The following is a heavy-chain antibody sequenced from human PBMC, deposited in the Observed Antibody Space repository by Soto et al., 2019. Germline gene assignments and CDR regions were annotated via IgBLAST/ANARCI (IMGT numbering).Heavy chain of an antibody. J-gene: IGHJ5*02. Sequence: SETLSLTCTVSGGSISSGGYYWSWIRHHPGKGLEWIGYIYYSGSTYYNPSLKSRVTISVDTSKNQFSLKLSSVTAADTAVYYCAREPHDYGDHLNWFEPWGQGTLVTVSS. CDR3: AREPHDYGDHLNWFEP. V-gene: IGHV4-31*03. D-gene: IGHD4-17*01. CDR2: IYYSGST. CDR1: GGSISSGGYY.